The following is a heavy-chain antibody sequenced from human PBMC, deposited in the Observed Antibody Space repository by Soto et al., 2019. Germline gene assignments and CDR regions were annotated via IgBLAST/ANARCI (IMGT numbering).Heavy chain of an antibody. CDR2: ISYDGSNK. V-gene: IGHV3-30-3*01. Sequence: GGSLRLSCAASGFTFSSYAMHWVRQAPGKGLEWVAVISYDGSNKYYADSVKGRFTISRDNSKNTLYLQMNSLRAEDTAVYYCARDTLTSWIQLLRPYYYGLDVWGQGTTVTVSS. D-gene: IGHD5-18*01. J-gene: IGHJ6*02. CDR1: GFTFSSYA. CDR3: ARDTLTSWIQLLRPYYYGLDV.